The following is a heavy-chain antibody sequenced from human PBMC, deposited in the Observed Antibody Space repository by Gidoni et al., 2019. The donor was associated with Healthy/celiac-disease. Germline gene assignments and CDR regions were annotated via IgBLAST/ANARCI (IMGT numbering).Heavy chain of an antibody. CDR3: ARVGFGPGSGSYDAHYYYGMDV. V-gene: IGHV1-2*02. D-gene: IGHD3-10*01. J-gene: IGHJ6*02. Sequence: QMQLLQSGAEVTQPGASVKLPCKASGYTFTGYYMHWLRQAPGQGREWRGWINPNSGGTNYEQKFQGRVTMTRDTSISTAYMELSRLRSDDTAVYYCARVGFGPGSGSYDAHYYYGMDVWGQGTTVTVSS. CDR1: GYTFTGYY. CDR2: INPNSGGT.